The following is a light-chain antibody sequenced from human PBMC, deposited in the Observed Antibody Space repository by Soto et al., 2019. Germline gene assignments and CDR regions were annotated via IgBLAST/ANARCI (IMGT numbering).Light chain of an antibody. CDR1: TSDVGGYNY. J-gene: IGLJ2*01. V-gene: IGLV2-14*01. CDR3: SSYTSRSTLVV. CDR2: EVS. Sequence: QSALTQPASVSGSPGQSITISCTGTTSDVGGYNYVSWYQQHPGKPPKLMIYEVSNRPSGVSNRFSGSKSGNTASLTISGLQAEDEADYYCSSYTSRSTLVVFGGGTKLTVL.